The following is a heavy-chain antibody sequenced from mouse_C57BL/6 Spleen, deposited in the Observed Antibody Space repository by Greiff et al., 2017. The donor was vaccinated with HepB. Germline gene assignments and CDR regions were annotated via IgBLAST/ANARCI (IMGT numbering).Heavy chain of an antibody. Sequence: VKLVESGPGLVQPSQSLSITCTVSGFSLTSYGVHWVRQSPGKGLEWLGVIWSGGSTDYNAAFRSNLSISKDNSKSQVFSKLNSLQADDTAIYYCARINTYYFDYWGQGTTLTVSS. CDR1: GFSLTSYG. CDR3: ARINTYYFDY. V-gene: IGHV2-2*01. CDR2: IWSGGST. D-gene: IGHD5-1-1*01. J-gene: IGHJ2*01.